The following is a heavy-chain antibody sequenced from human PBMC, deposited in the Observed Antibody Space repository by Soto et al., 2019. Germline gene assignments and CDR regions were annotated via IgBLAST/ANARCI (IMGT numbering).Heavy chain of an antibody. J-gene: IGHJ6*02. CDR1: GGTFSSYA. D-gene: IGHD1-26*01. Sequence: QVQLVQSGAEVKKAGSSVKVSCKASGGTFSSYAISWVRQAPGQGLEWMGGIIPIFGTANYAQKFQGRVTITADESTSTAYMELSSLRSEDTAVYYCARAGIVGATDYYYGMDVWGQGTTVTVSS. CDR3: ARAGIVGATDYYYGMDV. V-gene: IGHV1-69*01. CDR2: IIPIFGTA.